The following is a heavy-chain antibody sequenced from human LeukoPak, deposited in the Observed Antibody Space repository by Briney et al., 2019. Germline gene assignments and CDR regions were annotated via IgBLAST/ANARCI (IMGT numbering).Heavy chain of an antibody. D-gene: IGHD3-22*01. CDR3: ARKGGYYNWFDP. CDR2: IYYSGST. Sequence: SETLSLTCTVSGGSISSHYWSWIRQPPGKGLEWIGYIYYSGSTSYNPSLKSRVTISVDTSKNQFSLKLSSVTAADTAVYYCARKGGYYNWFDPWGQGTLVAVSS. V-gene: IGHV4-59*11. J-gene: IGHJ5*02. CDR1: GGSISSHY.